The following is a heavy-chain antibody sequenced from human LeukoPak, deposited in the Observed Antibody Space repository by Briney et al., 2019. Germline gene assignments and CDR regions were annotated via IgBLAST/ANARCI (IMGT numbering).Heavy chain of an antibody. D-gene: IGHD1-26*01. CDR2: IHYGGST. CDR3: ARQWDGDY. Sequence: SETLSLSCTVSGASIRSNHWSWIRQPPGKGLEWIGNIHYGGSTNYNPSLKSRVTISIDTSNNQFFLKLRSVTAADTAVYYCARQWDGDYWGQGTLVTVSS. J-gene: IGHJ4*02. V-gene: IGHV4-59*08. CDR1: GASIRSNH.